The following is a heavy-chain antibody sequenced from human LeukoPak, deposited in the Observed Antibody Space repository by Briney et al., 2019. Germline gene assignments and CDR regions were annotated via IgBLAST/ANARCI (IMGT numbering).Heavy chain of an antibody. CDR3: ARDAQPTDILTGYFAY. CDR2: INPSGGST. V-gene: IGHV1-46*01. D-gene: IGHD3-9*01. Sequence: ASVKVSCKASGYTFTSYYVHWVRQAPGQGLEWMGIINPSGGSTSYAQKFQGRVTMTRDTSTSTIYMELSSLRSEDTAVYYCARDAQPTDILTGYFAYWGQGTLVTVSS. CDR1: GYTFTSYY. J-gene: IGHJ4*02.